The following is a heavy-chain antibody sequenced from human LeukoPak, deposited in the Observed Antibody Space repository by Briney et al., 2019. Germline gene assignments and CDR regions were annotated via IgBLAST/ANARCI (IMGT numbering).Heavy chain of an antibody. CDR1: GLTVSSNE. CDR3: AKESPEDIVIVPAAIEAAGPFDH. D-gene: IGHD2-2*01. V-gene: IGHV3-30*02. CDR2: IRYDGSNK. J-gene: IGHJ4*02. Sequence: PGGSLRLSCAASGLTVSSNEMSWVRQAPGKGLEWVAFIRYDGSNKYYADSVKGRFTMSRDNSKNTLYLQMNSLRVEDTAVYYCAKESPEDIVIVPAAIEAAGPFDHWGQGTLVTVSS.